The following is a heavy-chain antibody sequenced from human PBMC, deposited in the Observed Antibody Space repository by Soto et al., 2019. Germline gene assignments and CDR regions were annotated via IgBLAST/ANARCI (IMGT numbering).Heavy chain of an antibody. V-gene: IGHV4-39*01. CDR3: ARHDGTVTLNWFDP. J-gene: IGHJ5*02. D-gene: IGHD4-17*01. CDR2: ITSGGNT. CDR1: GASSSSSNLC. Sequence: SETLSLTCTVFGASSSSSNLCWGWIRQTPGKGLEWIGSITSGGNTYYNPSLKSRVSTSVDTSKNQFSLRFTSVTAADTAVYYCARHDGTVTLNWFDPWGQRTLVTVSS.